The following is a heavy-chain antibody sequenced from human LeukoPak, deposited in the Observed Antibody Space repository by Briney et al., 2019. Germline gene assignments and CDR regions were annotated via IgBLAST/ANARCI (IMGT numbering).Heavy chain of an antibody. J-gene: IGHJ6*03. V-gene: IGHV3-53*01. CDR1: GFNVSSNY. CDR2: IYSGDST. CDR3: ACLRGMDV. Sequence: PGGSLRPSCSASGFNVSSNYMRWVRQAPGEGLEWGSVIYSGDSTYYADSVKGRFTISRDNSKNTLYLQMNSLRAEDTAVYYCACLRGMDVWGKGTTVTVSS.